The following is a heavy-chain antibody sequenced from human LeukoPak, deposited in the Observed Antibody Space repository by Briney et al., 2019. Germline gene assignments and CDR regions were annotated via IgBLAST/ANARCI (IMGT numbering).Heavy chain of an antibody. CDR3: AKDDYSGSYLFDY. V-gene: IGHV3-30*02. CDR1: GFTFSSYG. J-gene: IGHJ4*02. D-gene: IGHD1-26*01. CDR2: IRYDGSNK. Sequence: AGGSLRLSCAASGFTFSSYGMHWVRQAPGKVLEWVAFIRYDGSNKYYADSVKGRFTISRDNSKNTLYLQMNSLRAEDTAVYYCAKDDYSGSYLFDYWGQGTLVTVSS.